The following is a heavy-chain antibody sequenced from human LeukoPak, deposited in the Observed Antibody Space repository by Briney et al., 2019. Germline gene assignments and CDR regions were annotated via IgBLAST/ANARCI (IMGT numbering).Heavy chain of an antibody. J-gene: IGHJ3*02. CDR1: GFTFSSYA. CDR3: AKDLVGDIVVVPAARDAFDI. D-gene: IGHD2-2*01. Sequence: GGSLRLSCAASGFTFSSYAMSWVRQAPGKGLEWVLAISGSGGSTYYADSVKGRFTISRDNSKNTLYLQMNSLRAEDTAVYYCAKDLVGDIVVVPAARDAFDIWGQGTMVTVSS. V-gene: IGHV3-23*01. CDR2: ISGSGGST.